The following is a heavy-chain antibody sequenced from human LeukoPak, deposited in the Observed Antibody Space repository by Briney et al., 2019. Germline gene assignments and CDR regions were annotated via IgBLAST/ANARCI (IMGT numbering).Heavy chain of an antibody. CDR1: GFNFDDYG. CDR3: ARAHNYDGRDYYYAFSDY. D-gene: IGHD3-22*01. Sequence: GGSLRLSCAASGFNFDDYGMTWVRQAPGRGLEWVSGVNWSGSSTNYADSVKGRFTISRDSATNSLYLQMNSLRAEDTALYYCARAHNYDGRDYYYAFSDYWGQGTLVTVSS. J-gene: IGHJ4*02. CDR2: VNWSGSST. V-gene: IGHV3-20*04.